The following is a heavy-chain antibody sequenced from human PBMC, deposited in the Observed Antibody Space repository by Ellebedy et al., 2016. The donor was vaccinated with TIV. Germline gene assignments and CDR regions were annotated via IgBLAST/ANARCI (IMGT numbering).Heavy chain of an antibody. CDR2: SRDKNNKHTT. CDR1: GFTFSDHY. CDR3: ARSTSEYGNFEY. J-gene: IGHJ4*02. Sequence: PGGSLRLSCEVSGFTFSDHYMDWVRQAPGKGLEWVARSRDKNNKHTTDYGASVKGRFTISRDDSKNSLFLQMNSLKTEDTAVYYCARSTSEYGNFEYWGRGTLVTVSS. D-gene: IGHD4-17*01. V-gene: IGHV3-72*01.